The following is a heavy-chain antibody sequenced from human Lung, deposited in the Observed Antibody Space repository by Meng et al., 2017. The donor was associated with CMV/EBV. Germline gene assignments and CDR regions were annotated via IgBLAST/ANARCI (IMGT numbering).Heavy chain of an antibody. CDR3: AKESSGFDY. CDR2: ISWNSGSI. Sequence: ALKISCAASGFTFDDYAMHWVRQAPGKGLEWVSGISWNSGSIGYADSVKGRFTISRDNAKNSLYLQMNGLRAEDTALYYCAKESSGFDYWGKGTLVTVPS. CDR1: GFTFDDYA. V-gene: IGHV3-9*01. D-gene: IGHD6-19*01. J-gene: IGHJ4*02.